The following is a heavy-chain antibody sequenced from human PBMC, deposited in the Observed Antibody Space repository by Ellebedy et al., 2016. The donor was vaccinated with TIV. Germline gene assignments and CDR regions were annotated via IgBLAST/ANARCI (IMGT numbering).Heavy chain of an antibody. D-gene: IGHD2-21*02. CDR1: GGSVSSTRYY. V-gene: IGHV4-39*01. CDR3: ARTDPWQPIDD. Sequence: MPSETLSLTCSVSGGSVSSTRYYWACIRQPPGKGLEYIGRVYYSGSPYYNPSFKSRVTLSADTSKNQFSLNLRTVTAADTAVYYCARTDPWQPIDDWGQGILVSVSS. J-gene: IGHJ4*02. CDR2: VYYSGSP.